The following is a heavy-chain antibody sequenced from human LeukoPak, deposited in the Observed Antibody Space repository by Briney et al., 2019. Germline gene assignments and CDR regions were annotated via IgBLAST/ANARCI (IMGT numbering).Heavy chain of an antibody. CDR3: AKGLAAAGTSSTSDY. V-gene: IGHV3-30*18. CDR1: GFTFGSYG. CDR2: ISYDGSNK. D-gene: IGHD6-13*01. J-gene: IGHJ4*02. Sequence: PGGSLRLSCAASGFTFGSYGMHWVRQAPGKGLEWVAVISYDGSNKYYADSVKGRFTISRDNSKNTLYLQMNSLRAEDTAVYYCAKGLAAAGTSSTSDYWGQGTLVTVSS.